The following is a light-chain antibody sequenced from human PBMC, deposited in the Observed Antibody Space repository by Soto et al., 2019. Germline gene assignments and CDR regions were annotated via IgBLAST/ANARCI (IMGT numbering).Light chain of an antibody. CDR3: SSYAGNQKFV. Sequence: QSVLTQPPSVSAAPGQKVTISCSGSSSNIGNNYVSWYQQLPGTAPKLLIYDNNKRPSGIPDRFSGSKSGNTASLTISGLQADDEADYYCSSYAGNQKFVFGTGTKVTVL. V-gene: IGLV1-51*01. CDR1: SSNIGNNY. J-gene: IGLJ1*01. CDR2: DNN.